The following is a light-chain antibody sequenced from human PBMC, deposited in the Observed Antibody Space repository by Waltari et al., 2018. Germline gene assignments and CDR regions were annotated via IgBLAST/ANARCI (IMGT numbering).Light chain of an antibody. V-gene: IGLV1-40*01. CDR2: GNS. CDR1: SSNIGAGYE. J-gene: IGLJ2*01. CDR3: QSYDSTLRVSV. Sequence: QSALTQPPSVSGAPGQWVSISCTGSSSNIGAGYEVHWYQQLPGAAPKLLIQGNSNRPSGVPDRFSGSKSGTSASLAIAGLQAEDEADYYCQSYDSTLRVSVFGGGSRLTVL.